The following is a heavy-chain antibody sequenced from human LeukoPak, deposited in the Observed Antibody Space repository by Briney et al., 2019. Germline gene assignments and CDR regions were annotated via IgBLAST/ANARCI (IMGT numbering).Heavy chain of an antibody. V-gene: IGHV4-31*03. CDR3: ARAIVAWFDP. D-gene: IGHD5-12*01. J-gene: IGHJ5*02. CDR1: GVSISSGGYD. CDR2: IYYSGST. Sequence: SQTLSLTCTVSGVSISSGGYDWRGIRQQPGKGLEWIVYIYYSGSTYNNPSLKSRVTISVDTSKNQFSLKLSSVTAADTAVYYCARAIVAWFDPWGQGTLVTVSS.